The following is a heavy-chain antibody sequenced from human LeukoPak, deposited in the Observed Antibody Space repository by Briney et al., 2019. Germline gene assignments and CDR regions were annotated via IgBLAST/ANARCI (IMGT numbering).Heavy chain of an antibody. V-gene: IGHV4-30-2*01. CDR1: GGSISSGGYS. D-gene: IGHD6-6*01. CDR2: IYHSGST. Sequence: SGTLSLTCAVSGGSISSGGYSWSWIRQPPGKGLEWIGYIYHSGSTYYNPSLKSRVTISVDRSKNQFSLKLSSVTAADTAVYYCARTSIAARRANAFDIWGQGTMVTVSS. J-gene: IGHJ3*02. CDR3: ARTSIAARRANAFDI.